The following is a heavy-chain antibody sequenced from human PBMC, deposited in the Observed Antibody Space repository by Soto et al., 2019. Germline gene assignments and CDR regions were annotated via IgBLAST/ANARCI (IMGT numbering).Heavy chain of an antibody. D-gene: IGHD3-22*01. V-gene: IGHV3-21*01. Sequence: PGGSLRLSCAASGFTFSSYTMNWVRQAPGKGLEWVSSISSSSSYIYYADSVKGRFTISRDNAKNSLYLQMNSLRADDTAVYYCARSTPYFYDSSGYYPIWGQGTMVTVSS. J-gene: IGHJ3*02. CDR3: ARSTPYFYDSSGYYPI. CDR1: GFTFSSYT. CDR2: ISSSSSYI.